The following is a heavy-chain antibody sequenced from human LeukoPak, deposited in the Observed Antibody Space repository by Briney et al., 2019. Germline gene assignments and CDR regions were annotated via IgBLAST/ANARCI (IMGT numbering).Heavy chain of an antibody. J-gene: IGHJ4*02. CDR2: MTGTGSST. D-gene: IGHD2-15*01. CDR1: GFSFGDFA. CDR3: AKGTLGSCSGATCYPFDN. Sequence: GGSLRLSCAASGFSFGDFAVHWVRQVPGKGLEWVSSMTGTGSSTYYADSVKGRFTISRDNSKNTFYLQMNSLRAEDTAMYYCAKGTLGSCSGATCYPFDNWGQGTLVTVSS. V-gene: IGHV3-23*01.